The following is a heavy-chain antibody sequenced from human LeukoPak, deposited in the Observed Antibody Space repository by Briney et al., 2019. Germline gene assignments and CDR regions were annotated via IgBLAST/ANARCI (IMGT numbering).Heavy chain of an antibody. CDR2: IWYGGSNK. CDR1: GFTFSSYS. Sequence: GGSLRLSCAASGFTFSSYSMHWVRQAPGKGLEWVAVIWYGGSNKYYADSVKGRFTISRDNSKNTLYLQMNSLRAEDTAVYYCAKFPGGRYCSSTSCYHFDYWGQGTLVTVSS. J-gene: IGHJ4*02. CDR3: AKFPGGRYCSSTSCYHFDY. V-gene: IGHV3-33*06. D-gene: IGHD2-2*01.